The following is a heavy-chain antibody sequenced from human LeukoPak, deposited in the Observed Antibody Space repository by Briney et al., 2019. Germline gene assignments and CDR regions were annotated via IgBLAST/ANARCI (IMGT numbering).Heavy chain of an antibody. D-gene: IGHD2-2*02. V-gene: IGHV4-4*07. CDR3: ARDVHCSSTSCYILAYFDP. J-gene: IGHJ5*02. Sequence: PSETLSLTCTVSGGSISSYYWSWIRQPARKGLEWIGRIYTSGSTNYNPSLKSRVTMSVDTSKNQFSLKLSSVTAADTAVYYCARDVHCSSTSCYILAYFDPWGQGTLVTVSS. CDR2: IYTSGST. CDR1: GGSISSYY.